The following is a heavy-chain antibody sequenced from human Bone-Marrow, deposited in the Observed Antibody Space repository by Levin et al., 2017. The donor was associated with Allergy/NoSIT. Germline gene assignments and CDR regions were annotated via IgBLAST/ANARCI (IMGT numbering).Heavy chain of an antibody. CDR1: GGTFSSYA. J-gene: IGHJ3*02. D-gene: IGHD2-2*01. CDR3: SMEANIVVLPAAGDSFDI. Sequence: GGSLRLSCKASGGTFSSYAINWVRQAPGQGLEWMGGIRPIFGRGNYAQKFQGRVTITADESTSTAYMELSSLRSEDTAMYYCSMEANIVVLPAAGDSFDIWGQGTMVTVSS. V-gene: IGHV1-69*01. CDR2: IRPIFGRG.